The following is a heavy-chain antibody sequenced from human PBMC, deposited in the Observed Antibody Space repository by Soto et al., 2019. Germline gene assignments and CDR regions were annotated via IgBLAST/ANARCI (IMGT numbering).Heavy chain of an antibody. CDR3: AKGPYDSSGYYFDY. D-gene: IGHD3-22*01. J-gene: IGHJ4*02. V-gene: IGHV3-23*01. CDR2: ISGSGGST. Sequence: TGGSLRLSCAASGFTFSSYAMSWVRQAPGKGLEWVSAISGSGGSTYYADSVKGRFTISRDNSKNTLYLQMNSLRAEDTAVYYCAKGPYDSSGYYFDYWGQGTLVTVSS. CDR1: GFTFSSYA.